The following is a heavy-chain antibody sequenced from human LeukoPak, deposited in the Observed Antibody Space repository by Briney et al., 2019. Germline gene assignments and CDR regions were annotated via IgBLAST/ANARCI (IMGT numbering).Heavy chain of an antibody. D-gene: IGHD1-26*01. CDR3: ARDQAVGVADALDI. Sequence: GGSLRLSCAASGFTVSSNYMNWVRQAPGKGLEWVSVFYSGGSTYYADSVKGRFTISRDNSKDTLYLQMNSLRAEDTAVYYCARDQAVGVADALDIWGQGTMVTVSS. J-gene: IGHJ3*02. V-gene: IGHV3-66*01. CDR1: GFTVSSNY. CDR2: FYSGGST.